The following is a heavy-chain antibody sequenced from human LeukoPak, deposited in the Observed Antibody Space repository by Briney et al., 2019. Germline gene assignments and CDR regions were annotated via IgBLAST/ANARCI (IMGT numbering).Heavy chain of an antibody. J-gene: IGHJ6*02. CDR1: GGSISSGSYY. Sequence: SETLSLTCTVSGGSISSGSYYWSWIRQPPGKGLEWIGYIYYSGSTNYNPSLKSRVTISVDTSKNQFSLKLSSVTAADTAVYYCARDGDPDYGDGMDVWGQGTTVTVSS. CDR3: ARDGDPDYGDGMDV. V-gene: IGHV4-61*01. D-gene: IGHD4-17*01. CDR2: IYYSGST.